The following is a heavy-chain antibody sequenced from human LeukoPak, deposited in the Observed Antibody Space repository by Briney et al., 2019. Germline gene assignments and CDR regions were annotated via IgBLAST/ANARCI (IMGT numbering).Heavy chain of an antibody. CDR3: ARERVPVATIDY. J-gene: IGHJ4*02. CDR2: TYYRSKWYN. D-gene: IGHD5-12*01. Sequence: SQTLSLTCAISGDSFSSNSAAWNWIRQSPSSGLEWLGRTYYRSKWYNDYAVSVKSRISINPDTSKNQFSLQLNSVTPEDTAVYYCARERVPVATIDYWGQGTLVTVSS. V-gene: IGHV6-1*01. CDR1: GDSFSSNSAA.